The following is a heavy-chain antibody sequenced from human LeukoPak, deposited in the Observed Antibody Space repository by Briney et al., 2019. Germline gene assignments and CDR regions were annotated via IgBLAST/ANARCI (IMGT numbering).Heavy chain of an antibody. CDR1: GGTFSSYA. CDR2: IIPIFGTA. V-gene: IGHV1-69*13. J-gene: IGHJ6*03. Sequence: GASVKVSCKASGGTFSSYAISWVRQAPGQGLEWMGGIIPIFGTANYAQKFQGRVTITADESTSTAYMELSSLRSEDTAVYYCARGAMAAVNYYYYYYMDVWGKGTTVTVSS. D-gene: IGHD6-13*01. CDR3: ARGAMAAVNYYYYYYMDV.